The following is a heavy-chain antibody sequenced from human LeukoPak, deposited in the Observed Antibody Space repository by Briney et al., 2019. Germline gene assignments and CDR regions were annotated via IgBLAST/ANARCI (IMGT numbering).Heavy chain of an antibody. Sequence: GGSLRLSCAASGFTFSSYGMHWVRQAPGKGLEWVSGINWNGGSTGYADSVKGRFTISRDNAKNSLYLQMNSLRAEDTALYYCARGCCSSSWPFDYWGQGTLVTVSS. V-gene: IGHV3-20*04. CDR1: GFTFSSYG. J-gene: IGHJ4*02. CDR2: INWNGGST. CDR3: ARGCCSSSWPFDY. D-gene: IGHD6-13*01.